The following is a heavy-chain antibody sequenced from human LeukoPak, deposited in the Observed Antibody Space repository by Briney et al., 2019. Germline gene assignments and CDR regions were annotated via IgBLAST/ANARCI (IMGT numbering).Heavy chain of an antibody. J-gene: IGHJ6*02. Sequence: SVKVSCKASGGTFSSYAISWVRQAPGQGLEWMGGIIPIFGIANYAQKFQGRVTITADESTSTAYMELSSLRSEDTAVYYCARVSLGNEPGSPQNYYYYGMDVWGQGTTVTVSS. V-gene: IGHV1-69*13. CDR1: GGTFSSYA. CDR2: IIPIFGIA. CDR3: ARVSLGNEPGSPQNYYYYGMDV.